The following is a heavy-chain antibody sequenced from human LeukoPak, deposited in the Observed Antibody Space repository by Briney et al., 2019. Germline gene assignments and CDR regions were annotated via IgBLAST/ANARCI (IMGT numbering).Heavy chain of an antibody. CDR3: ARVGREYDLPTMAFKWFDP. CDR2: IYYSGST. CDR1: GGSISSYY. D-gene: IGHD2-2*01. J-gene: IGHJ5*02. V-gene: IGHV4-59*12. Sequence: SETLSLTCTVSGGSISSYYWSWIRQPPGKGLEWIGYIYYSGSTNYNPSLKSRVTISVDTSKNQFSLKLSSVTPEDTAVYYCARVGREYDLPTMAFKWFDPWGQGTLVTVSS.